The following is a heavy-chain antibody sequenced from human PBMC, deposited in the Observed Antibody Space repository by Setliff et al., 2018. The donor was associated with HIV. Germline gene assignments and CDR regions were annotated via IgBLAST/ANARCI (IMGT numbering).Heavy chain of an antibody. CDR2: IKPNSGGT. CDR3: AKGTNFPYSSSSDY. D-gene: IGHD6-6*01. Sequence: GASVKVSCKTSGCTFTDYYIHWVRQAPGQGLEWMGWIKPNSGGTNYAPRFHGRVTMTRDTSISTAYMEVISLRSDDTAVYYCAKGTNFPYSSSSDYWGPETLLVTVSS. CDR1: GCTFTDYY. V-gene: IGHV1-2*02. J-gene: IGHJ4*03.